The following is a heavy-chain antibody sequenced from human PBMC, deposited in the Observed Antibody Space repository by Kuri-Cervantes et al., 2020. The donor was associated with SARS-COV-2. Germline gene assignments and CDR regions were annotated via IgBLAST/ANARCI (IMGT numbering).Heavy chain of an antibody. Sequence: GVLKISCAASGFTFSSYSMNWVRQAPGKGLEWVSSISSSSSYIYYADSVKGRFTISRDNAKNSLYLQMNSLRAEDTAVYYCARDPDEYSSFSIDYWGQGTLVTVSS. J-gene: IGHJ4*02. D-gene: IGHD6-6*01. CDR1: GFTFSSYS. V-gene: IGHV3-21*01. CDR3: ARDPDEYSSFSIDY. CDR2: ISSSSSYI.